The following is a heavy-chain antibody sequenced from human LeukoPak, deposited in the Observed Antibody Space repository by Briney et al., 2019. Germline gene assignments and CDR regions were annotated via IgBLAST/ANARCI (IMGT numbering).Heavy chain of an antibody. CDR2: ISYDGSNK. V-gene: IGHV3-30*18. Sequence: PGGSLRLSCAASGFTFSSYGMHWVRQAPGKGLEWVAVISYDGSNKYYADSVKGRFTISRDNSKNKLYLQMNSLRAEDTAVYYCAKSSDYYGSGSFYFDYWGQGTLVTVSS. CDR3: AKSSDYYGSGSFYFDY. CDR1: GFTFSSYG. J-gene: IGHJ4*02. D-gene: IGHD3-10*01.